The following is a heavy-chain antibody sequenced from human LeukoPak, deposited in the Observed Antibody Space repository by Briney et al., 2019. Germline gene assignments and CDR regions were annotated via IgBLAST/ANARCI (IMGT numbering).Heavy chain of an antibody. V-gene: IGHV4-34*01. D-gene: IGHD6-19*01. CDR2: INHSGST. J-gene: IGHJ4*02. CDR1: GGSFSGYY. CDR3: ARGVPVAGTGGDYFDY. Sequence: PSETLSLTSAVYGGSFSGYYWSWIRQPPGKGLEWIGEINHSGSTNYNPSLKSRVTISVDTSKNQFSLKLSSVTAADTAVYYCARGVPVAGTGGDYFDYWGQGTLVTVSS.